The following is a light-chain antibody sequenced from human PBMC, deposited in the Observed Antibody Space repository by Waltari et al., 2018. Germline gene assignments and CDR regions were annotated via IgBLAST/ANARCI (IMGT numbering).Light chain of an antibody. CDR3: QQYSTYYD. CDR2: KAS. J-gene: IGKJ2*01. Sequence: DIQMTQSPSTLSASVGDKVTVTCRASQSIDHWLAWYQQKPGKAPKLLIHKASILKSGVPLRFSGSGSGTEFTLTISSLQPDDFATYYCQQYSTYYDFGQGTKLEMK. V-gene: IGKV1-5*03. CDR1: QSIDHW.